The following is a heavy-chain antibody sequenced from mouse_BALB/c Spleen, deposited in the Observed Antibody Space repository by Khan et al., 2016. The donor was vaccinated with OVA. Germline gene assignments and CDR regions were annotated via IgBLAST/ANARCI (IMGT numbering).Heavy chain of an antibody. CDR2: VNPNNGGV. V-gene: IGHV1-18*01. J-gene: IGHJ3*01. Sequence: IQLVQSGPDLVKPGSSVNISCKASGYSFTLYYMHWVKESHGKSLECIGRVNPNNGGVTYNQRFKGKAILTVDKSSTTAYMELRSLTSEDSAVYYCVRGYDFFGYWGQGTLVTVSA. CDR3: VRGYDFFGY. CDR1: GYSFTLYY. D-gene: IGHD2-14*01.